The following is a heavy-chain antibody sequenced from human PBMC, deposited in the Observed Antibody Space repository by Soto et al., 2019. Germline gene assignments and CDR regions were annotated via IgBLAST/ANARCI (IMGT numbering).Heavy chain of an antibody. CDR2: IFYTGSA. CDR3: ARHYPIGNNWNYFDY. J-gene: IGHJ4*02. CDR1: DGSISSYY. V-gene: IGHV4-59*08. Sequence: LSLTCTGSDGSISSYYWGWIRQPPGKGLEWIGYIFYTGSANYNPSLKSRVTMSVDTSKTQFSLRLSSVTAADTAVYYCARHYPIGNNWNYFDYWGQGTLVTVSS. D-gene: IGHD1-1*01.